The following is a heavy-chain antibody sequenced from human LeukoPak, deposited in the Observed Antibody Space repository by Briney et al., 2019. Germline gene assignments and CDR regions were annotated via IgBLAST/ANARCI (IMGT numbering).Heavy chain of an antibody. CDR1: GFTFSSYA. J-gene: IGHJ4*02. V-gene: IGHV3-23*01. CDR3: AKALSYRGYCSSTSCYGPFDY. D-gene: IGHD2-2*01. CDR2: ISGSGGST. Sequence: PGGSLRLSCAASGFTFSSYAMSWVRQAPGKGLEWVSAISGSGGSTYYADSVKGRFTISRDNSKNTLYLQMNSLRAEDTAVCYCAKALSYRGYCSSTSCYGPFDYWGQGTLVTVSS.